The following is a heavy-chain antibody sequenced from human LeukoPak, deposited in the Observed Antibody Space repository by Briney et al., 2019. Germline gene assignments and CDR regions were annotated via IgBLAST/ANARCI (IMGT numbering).Heavy chain of an antibody. Sequence: SETLSLTCTVSVGSLSSSGYYRGWIRQPPGKGLEWIGRIYYSGTTNYKPSLKNRVTISVDTSKNQFSLRLSFVSAADRAVYYCARFRYSSAWFDYWGQGTLVTVSS. V-gene: IGHV4-39*01. CDR1: VGSLSSSGYY. CDR2: IYYSGTT. CDR3: ARFRYSSAWFDY. J-gene: IGHJ4*02. D-gene: IGHD6-19*01.